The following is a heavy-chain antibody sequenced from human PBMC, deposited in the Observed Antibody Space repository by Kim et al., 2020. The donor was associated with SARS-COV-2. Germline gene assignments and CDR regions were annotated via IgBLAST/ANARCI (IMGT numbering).Heavy chain of an antibody. V-gene: IGHV4-34*01. CDR1: GGSFSGYY. CDR3: ARGWYCSGGSCYPRYYYYGMDV. Sequence: SKTLSLTCAVYGGSFSGYYWSWIRQPPGKGLEWIGEINHSGSTNYNPSLKSRVTISVDTSKNQFSLKLSSVTAADTAVYYCARGWYCSGGSCYPRYYYYGMDVWGQGTTVTVSS. J-gene: IGHJ6*02. D-gene: IGHD2-15*01. CDR2: INHSGST.